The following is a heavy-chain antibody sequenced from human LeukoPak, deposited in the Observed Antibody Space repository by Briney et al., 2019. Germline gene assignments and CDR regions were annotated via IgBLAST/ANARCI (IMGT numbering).Heavy chain of an antibody. J-gene: IGHJ3*01. V-gene: IGHV4-61*02. Sequence: SETLSLTCSVSGASVSTTAYFWNWIRQPAGEGLEWIGRIYASGNTHYNPSLESRVTMSLDTSKNQFSLTMNSVTAADSAVYFCASYREAYDLYPHGLDVWGRGTVVTVSS. CDR2: IYASGNT. CDR3: ASYREAYDLYPHGLDV. CDR1: GASVSTTAYF. D-gene: IGHD5-24*01.